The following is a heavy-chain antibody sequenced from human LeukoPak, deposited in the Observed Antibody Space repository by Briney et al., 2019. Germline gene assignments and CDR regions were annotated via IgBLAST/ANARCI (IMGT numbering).Heavy chain of an antibody. D-gene: IGHD6-19*01. CDR3: ARVRSSGPDY. CDR1: GFTFSSYS. CDR2: ISSSSSYI. J-gene: IGHJ4*02. Sequence: GGSLRLSCAASGFTFSSYSMHWVRQAPGKGLEWVSSISSSSSYIYYADSVKGRFTISRDNAKNSLYLQMNSLRAEDTAVYYCARVRSSGPDYWGQGTLVTVSS. V-gene: IGHV3-21*01.